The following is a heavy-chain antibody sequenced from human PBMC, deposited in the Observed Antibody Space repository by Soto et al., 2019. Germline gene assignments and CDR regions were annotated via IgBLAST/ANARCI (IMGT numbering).Heavy chain of an antibody. J-gene: IGHJ6*02. CDR2: FSHSGST. CDR1: GGSFSAYY. CDR3: ARGALNNDFWRGPINRGMDV. Sequence: SETLSLTCAVYGGSFSAYYWNWIRQPPGKGLEWIGEFSHSGSTNYSPSLKSRVIISVDTSKNQFSLKLTSVTAADTAVYYCARGALNNDFWRGPINRGMDVWGQGTTVTVSS. V-gene: IGHV4-34*01. D-gene: IGHD3-3*01.